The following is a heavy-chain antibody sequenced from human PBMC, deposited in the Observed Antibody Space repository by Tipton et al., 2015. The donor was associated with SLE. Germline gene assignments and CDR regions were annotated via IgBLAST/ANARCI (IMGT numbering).Heavy chain of an antibody. J-gene: IGHJ5*02. CDR1: GYSFTSYW. CDR2: IYPGDSDT. Sequence: VQLVQSGAEVKKPGESLKISCKGSGYSFTSYWIGWVRQMPGKGLEWMGIIYPGDSDTRYSPSFQGQVTISADKSIGTAYLQWSSLKASDTAMSDCARIPPRYGDYGRRFDPGGQGTVVAVSS. CDR3: ARIPPRYGDYGRRFDP. D-gene: IGHD4-17*01. V-gene: IGHV5-51*03.